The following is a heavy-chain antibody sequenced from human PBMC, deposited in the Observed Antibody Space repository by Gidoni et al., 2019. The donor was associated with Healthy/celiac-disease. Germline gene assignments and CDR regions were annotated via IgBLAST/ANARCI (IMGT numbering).Heavy chain of an antibody. CDR1: GFTFRSYW. CDR2: IKQDGSEK. J-gene: IGHJ4*02. Sequence: EVQLVESGGGLVQPGGSLRLSCAASGFTFRSYWMSWVRQAPGKGLEWVANIKQDGSEKYYVDSVKGRFTISRDNAKNSLYLQMNSLRAEDTAVYYCARDSEYDSSGYQDYWGQGTLVTVSS. V-gene: IGHV3-7*03. D-gene: IGHD3-22*01. CDR3: ARDSEYDSSGYQDY.